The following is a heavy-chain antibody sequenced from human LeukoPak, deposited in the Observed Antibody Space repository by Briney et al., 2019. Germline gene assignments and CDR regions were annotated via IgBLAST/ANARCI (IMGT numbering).Heavy chain of an antibody. CDR2: IREERGQE. Sequence: GGSLRLSCAASGFTISTYAMTWVRQAPGKGLEWVANIREERGQEYYVDSVKGRFTISKNSAKNSLYLQMNTLRVEDTAMYYCASLDTAKQPLANHWGQGTLVTVSS. V-gene: IGHV3-7*03. D-gene: IGHD5-18*01. CDR1: GFTISTYA. CDR3: ASLDTAKQPLANH. J-gene: IGHJ5*02.